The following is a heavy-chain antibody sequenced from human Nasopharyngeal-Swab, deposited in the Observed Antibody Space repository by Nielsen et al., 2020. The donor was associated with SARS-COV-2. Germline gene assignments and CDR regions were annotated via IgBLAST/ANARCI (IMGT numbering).Heavy chain of an antibody. CDR1: GYTLTELS. V-gene: IGHV1-24*01. CDR2: FDPEDGET. CDR3: AREWEPELTRQTFYYYYGMDV. J-gene: IGHJ6*02. Sequence: ASVKVSCKVSGYTLTELSMHWVRQAPGKGLEWMGGFDPEDGETIYAQKFQGRVTMTRDTSTSTVYMELSSLRSEDTAVYYCAREWEPELTRQTFYYYYGMDVWGQGTTVTVSS. D-gene: IGHD1-14*01.